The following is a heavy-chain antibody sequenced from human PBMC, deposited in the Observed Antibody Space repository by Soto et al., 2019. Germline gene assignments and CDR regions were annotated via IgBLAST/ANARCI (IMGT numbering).Heavy chain of an antibody. Sequence: QVQLVESGGGVVQPGRSLRLSCAASGFTFSSYAMHWVRQAPGKGLEWVAVISYDGSNKYYADSVKGRFTISRDNSKNTLYLQMNSLRAEDTAVYYCARDAQWLVLGRFDYWGQGTLVTVSS. D-gene: IGHD6-19*01. CDR1: GFTFSSYA. V-gene: IGHV3-30-3*01. CDR2: ISYDGSNK. J-gene: IGHJ4*02. CDR3: ARDAQWLVLGRFDY.